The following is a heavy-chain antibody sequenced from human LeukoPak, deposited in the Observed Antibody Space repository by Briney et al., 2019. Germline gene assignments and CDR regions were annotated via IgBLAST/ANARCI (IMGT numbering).Heavy chain of an antibody. V-gene: IGHV1-18*01. CDR1: GYTFTSYG. J-gene: IGHJ4*02. Sequence: GASVKVSCKASGYTFTSYGIIWVRQAPGQGLEWMGWISTYNNNTNYAQKVQGRVTMTTDTSTSTAYMELRSLRSDDTAVYYCARDATDLPGPVYWGQGTLVTVSS. CDR2: ISTYNNNT. CDR3: ARDATDLPGPVY.